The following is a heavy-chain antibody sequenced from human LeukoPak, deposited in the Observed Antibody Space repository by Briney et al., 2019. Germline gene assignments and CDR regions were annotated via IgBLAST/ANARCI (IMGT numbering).Heavy chain of an antibody. CDR1: GFTFSSYA. V-gene: IGHV3-23*01. CDR2: ISGSGGST. J-gene: IGHJ4*02. D-gene: IGHD3-10*01. Sequence: PGGSLRLSCAASGFTFSSYAMSWVRQAPGKGLEWVSAISGSGGSTYYADSVKGRFTISRDNSKNTLYLQMNSLRAEETAVYYCAKVLLWFGESEYYFDYWGQGTLVTVSS. CDR3: AKVLLWFGESEYYFDY.